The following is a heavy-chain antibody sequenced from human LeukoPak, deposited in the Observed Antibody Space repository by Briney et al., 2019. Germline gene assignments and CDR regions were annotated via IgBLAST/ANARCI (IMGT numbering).Heavy chain of an antibody. CDR1: GYIFTDYY. J-gene: IGHJ4*02. CDR2: INPNSGGT. D-gene: IGHD2-21*02. V-gene: IGHV1/OR15-1*04. CDR3: ARNTETAIPLPYYFDY. Sequence: ASVKVSCKASGYIFTDYYMHWVRQAPGQELGWMGRINPNSGGTNYAQKFQGRVTITRDTSASTAYMDLSSLGSEDTAVYYCARNTETAIPLPYYFDYWGQGTLVAVSS.